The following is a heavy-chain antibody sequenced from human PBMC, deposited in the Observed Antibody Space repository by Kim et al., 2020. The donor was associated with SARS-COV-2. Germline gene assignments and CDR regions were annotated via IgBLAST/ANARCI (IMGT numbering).Heavy chain of an antibody. D-gene: IGHD3-22*01. J-gene: IGHJ6*02. CDR3: AGYDSSGHYRRIYGMDV. Sequence: GGSLRLSCAASGFTFSNYAMHWVRQAPGKGLEWVAVVWYDGNNKYYADSMKGRFTISRDNSKNTLYLQMNNLRAEDTAVYYCAGYDSSGHYRRIYGMDVWGQGTTVTVSS. CDR2: VWYDGNNK. V-gene: IGHV3-33*01. CDR1: GFTFSNYA.